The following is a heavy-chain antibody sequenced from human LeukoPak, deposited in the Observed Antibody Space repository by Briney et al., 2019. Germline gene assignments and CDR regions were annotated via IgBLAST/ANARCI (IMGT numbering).Heavy chain of an antibody. CDR1: GFTFSSYE. Sequence: PGGSLRLSCAASGFTFSSYEMNWVRQAPGKGLEWISYISSSGSTIHYADSVKGRFTISRDNSKNTLYLQMNSLRAEDTAVYYCAKVHYDYVWGSYRPKNFDYWGQGTLVTVSS. V-gene: IGHV3-48*03. CDR3: AKVHYDYVWGSYRPKNFDY. CDR2: ISSSGSTI. D-gene: IGHD3-16*02. J-gene: IGHJ4*02.